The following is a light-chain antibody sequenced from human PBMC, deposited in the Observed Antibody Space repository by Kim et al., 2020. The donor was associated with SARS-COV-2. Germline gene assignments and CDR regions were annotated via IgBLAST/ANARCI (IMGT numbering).Light chain of an antibody. Sequence: QSALTQSVSVSGSPGQSITISCTGTISDVGFYDYVSWYQQHPGKAPKLLIHDVSDRPSGVSTRFSGSKSGNTASLTISGLQAEDEADYYCNSYTTSSTYVFGTGTKVTVL. CDR2: DVS. CDR1: ISDVGFYDY. J-gene: IGLJ1*01. CDR3: NSYTTSSTYV. V-gene: IGLV2-14*01.